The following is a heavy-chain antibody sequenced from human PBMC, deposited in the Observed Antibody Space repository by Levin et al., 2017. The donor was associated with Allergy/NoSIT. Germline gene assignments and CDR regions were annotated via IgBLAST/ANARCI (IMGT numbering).Heavy chain of an antibody. CDR1: GFTFSNSG. J-gene: IGHJ4*02. D-gene: IGHD2-2*01. CDR3: AKDSRKTVYYFDL. CDR2: IWYDGSNK. V-gene: IGHV3-30*02. Sequence: GGSLRLSCAASGFTFSNSGMHWVRQAPGKGLEWVAFIWYDGSNKYYADSVKGRFTISRDNSMNTLYLQMNSLRAEDTAVYYCAKDSRKTVYYFDLWGQGTLVTVSS.